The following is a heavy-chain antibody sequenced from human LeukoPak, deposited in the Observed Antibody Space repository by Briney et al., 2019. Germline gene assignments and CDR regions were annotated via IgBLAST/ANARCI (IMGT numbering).Heavy chain of an antibody. Sequence: ASVKVSCKASGYTFTSYGTSWVRQAPGQGLEWMGWISAYNGNTNYAQKLQGRVTMTTDTSTSTAYMELRSLRSDDTAVYYCARDTWELGTGSFDYWGQGTLVTVSS. J-gene: IGHJ4*02. CDR1: GYTFTSYG. V-gene: IGHV1-18*01. CDR3: ARDTWELGTGSFDY. D-gene: IGHD1-26*01. CDR2: ISAYNGNT.